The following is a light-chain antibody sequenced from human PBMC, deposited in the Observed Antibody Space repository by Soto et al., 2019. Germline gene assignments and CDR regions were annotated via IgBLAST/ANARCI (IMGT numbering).Light chain of an antibody. CDR1: QSVSSN. J-gene: IGKJ1*01. V-gene: IGKV3-15*01. CDR3: QQYNNWLWT. CDR2: GAS. Sequence: EIVLKQSPDTLSVSPGERATLSGRASQSVSSNLAWYQQKPGQAPRLLIYGASTRATGIPARFSGSGSGTEFTLTISSLQSEDFAVYYCQQYNNWLWTFGQGTKVDI.